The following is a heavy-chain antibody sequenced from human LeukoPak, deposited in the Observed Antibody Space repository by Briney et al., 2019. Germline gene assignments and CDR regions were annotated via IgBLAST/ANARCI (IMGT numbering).Heavy chain of an antibody. V-gene: IGHV3-9*01. CDR2: ISWNSGSI. CDR3: AKDRYCFSTSCYAPFDH. CDR1: GLTFDDYA. J-gene: IGHJ4*02. Sequence: GGSLRLSCAASGLTFDDYAMHWVRQAPGRGLEWVSGISWNSGSIGYADSVKGRFAISRDNAKNSLYPQMNSLRTGDTAFYYCAKDRYCFSTSCYAPFDHWGQGTLVTVSS. D-gene: IGHD2-2*01.